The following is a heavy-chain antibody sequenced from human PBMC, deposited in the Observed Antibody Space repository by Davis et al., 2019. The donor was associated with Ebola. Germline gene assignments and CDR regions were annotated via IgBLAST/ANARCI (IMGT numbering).Heavy chain of an antibody. CDR2: IYHSGST. J-gene: IGHJ5*02. D-gene: IGHD3-10*01. CDR1: GGSISSSNW. Sequence: MPSETLSLTCAVSGGSISSSNWWSWVRQPPGKGLEWIGEIYHSGSTNYNPSLKSRVTISVDKSKNQFSLNLSSVTAADTAMYYCARHRSERDWFDPWGQGILVTVSP. CDR3: ARHRSERDWFDP. V-gene: IGHV4-4*02.